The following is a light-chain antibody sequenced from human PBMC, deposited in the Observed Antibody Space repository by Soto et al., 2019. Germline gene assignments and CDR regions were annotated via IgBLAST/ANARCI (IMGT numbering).Light chain of an antibody. V-gene: IGLV1-44*01. CDR3: AAWDDNVYV. CDR1: SSNIGRNP. Sequence: QAVVTQPPSASGTPGQRVTISCSGGSSNIGRNPVSWYQKFPGTAPKLLISLNTQRPSGVPDRFSGSKSGTSASLAISGLRSEDEADYYCAAWDDNVYVFGTGTKVTVL. J-gene: IGLJ1*01. CDR2: LNT.